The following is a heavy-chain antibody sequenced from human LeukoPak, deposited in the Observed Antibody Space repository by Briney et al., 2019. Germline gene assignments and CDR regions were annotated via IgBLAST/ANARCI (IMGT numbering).Heavy chain of an antibody. CDR3: AKELHPYIVGATSDWFDP. D-gene: IGHD1-26*01. CDR2: ISGSGRTK. V-gene: IGHV3-23*01. J-gene: IGHJ5*02. Sequence: GGSLRLSCVASEFTFSTYAMNWVRQAPGKGLEWVSGISGSGRTKYYADSVKGRFTISRDNSMNTLYLQMNSLRAEDTAVYYCAKELHPYIVGATSDWFDPWGQGTLVTVSS. CDR1: EFTFSTYA.